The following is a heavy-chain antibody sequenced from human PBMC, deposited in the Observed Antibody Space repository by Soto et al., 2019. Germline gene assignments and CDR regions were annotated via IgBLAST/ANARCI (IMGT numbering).Heavy chain of an antibody. CDR2: IIPIFGTA. CDR3: ARDPNTSRHRSRFWSGYLFARTMIVVTSAFDI. D-gene: IGHD3-22*01. J-gene: IGHJ3*02. V-gene: IGHV1-69*13. Sequence: SVKVSCKASGGTFSSYAISWVRQAPGQGLEWMGGIIPIFGTANYAQKFQGRVTITADESTSTAYMELSSLRSEDTAVYYCARDPNTSRHRSRFWSGYLFARTMIVVTSAFDIWGQGTMVTVSS. CDR1: GGTFSSYA.